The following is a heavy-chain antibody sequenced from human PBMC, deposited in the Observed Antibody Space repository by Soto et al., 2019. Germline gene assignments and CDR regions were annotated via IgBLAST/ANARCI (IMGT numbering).Heavy chain of an antibody. CDR1: GFTFSSYS. J-gene: IGHJ5*02. Sequence: GGSLRLSCAASGFTFSSYSMNWVRQAPGKGLEWVSSISSSSSYIYYADSVKGRFTISRDNAKNSLYLQMNSLRAEDTAVYYCARRGDSSGSFDPWGQGTLVTVSS. D-gene: IGHD3-22*01. CDR3: ARRGDSSGSFDP. CDR2: ISSSSSYI. V-gene: IGHV3-21*01.